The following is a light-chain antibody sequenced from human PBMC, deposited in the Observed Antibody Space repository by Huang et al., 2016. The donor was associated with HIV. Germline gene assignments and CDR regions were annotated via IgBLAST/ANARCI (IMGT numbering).Light chain of an antibody. V-gene: IGKV3-15*01. J-gene: IGKJ4*01. Sequence: IVMTQSPATLSVSPGERVTVSCRANRSVSSNLAWYHQRPGQAPRLRIYGSSTRAPGIPARFSGSGSGTDFSLTISSLQSEDFALYYCQQYNNWLLSFGGGTRVDI. CDR1: RSVSSN. CDR3: QQYNNWLLS. CDR2: GSS.